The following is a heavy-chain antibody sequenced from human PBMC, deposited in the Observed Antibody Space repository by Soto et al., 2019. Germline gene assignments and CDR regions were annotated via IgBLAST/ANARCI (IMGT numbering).Heavy chain of an antibody. Sequence: SLTCTVSGGSISSYYLSWIRQPPGKGLEWIGYIYYSGSTNYNPSLKSRVTISVDTSKNQFSLKLSSVTAADTAVYYCARDHPSWGNRFYGDPDSRFDYWGQGTLVTVSS. CDR3: ARDHPSWGNRFYGDPDSRFDY. J-gene: IGHJ4*02. D-gene: IGHD4-17*01. V-gene: IGHV4-59*01. CDR1: GGSISSYY. CDR2: IYYSGST.